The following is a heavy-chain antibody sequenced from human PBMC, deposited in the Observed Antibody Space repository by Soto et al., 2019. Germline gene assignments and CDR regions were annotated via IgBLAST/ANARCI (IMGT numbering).Heavy chain of an antibody. CDR3: AKGGLDCTNGVCSIDY. V-gene: IGHV3-30*18. CDR2: ISYDGSNK. CDR1: GFTFSSYG. Sequence: GGSLRLSCAASGFTFSSYGMHWVRQAPGKGLEWVAVISYDGSNKYYADSVKGRFTISRDNSKNTLYLQMNSLGAEDTAVYYCAKGGLDCTNGVCSIDYWGQGTLVTVSS. D-gene: IGHD2-8*01. J-gene: IGHJ4*02.